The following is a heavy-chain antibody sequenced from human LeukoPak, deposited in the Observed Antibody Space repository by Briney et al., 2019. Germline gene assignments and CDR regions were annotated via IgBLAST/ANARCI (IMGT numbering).Heavy chain of an antibody. D-gene: IGHD3-22*01. CDR1: GGTFSSYA. V-gene: IGHV1-69*04. Sequence: GASVKVSCKASGGTFSSYAISWVRQAPGQGLEWMGRIIPILGIANYAQKFQGRVTITADKSTSTAYMELSSLRSEDTAVYYCARALDYYDSSGSHYWGQGTLVTVSS. J-gene: IGHJ4*02. CDR3: ARALDYYDSSGSHY. CDR2: IIPILGIA.